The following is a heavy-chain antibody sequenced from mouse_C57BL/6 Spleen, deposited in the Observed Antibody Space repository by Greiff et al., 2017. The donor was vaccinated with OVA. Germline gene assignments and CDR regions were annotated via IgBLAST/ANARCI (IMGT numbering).Heavy chain of an antibody. CDR3: AKDEGVTTGVAY. J-gene: IGHJ3*01. CDR1: GFSLTSYG. D-gene: IGHD2-2*01. V-gene: IGHV2-5*01. Sequence: VQLQQSGPGLVQPSQSLSIPCTVSGFSLTSYGVHWVRQSPGTGLAWLGVIWRGGSTDYNAAFMSRLSITKDNSKSQVFFKMNSLQADDTAIYYCAKDEGVTTGVAYWGQGTLVTVSA. CDR2: IWRGGST.